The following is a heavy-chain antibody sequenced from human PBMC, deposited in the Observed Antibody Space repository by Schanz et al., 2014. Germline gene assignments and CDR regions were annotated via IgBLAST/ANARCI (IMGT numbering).Heavy chain of an antibody. V-gene: IGHV3-30*03. J-gene: IGHJ4*02. Sequence: QVQLVESGGGVVQPGRSLRLSCAASGFTFSSYGLHWVRQAPGKGPEWVAAMSYDGSIKYYGDSVKGRFTISRDNSRNTLYLQMNSLRTEDTAVYYCASPSGYSDYGTYFDFWGQGTLVTVSS. CDR3: ASPSGYSDYGTYFDF. D-gene: IGHD5-12*01. CDR1: GFTFSSYG. CDR2: MSYDGSIK.